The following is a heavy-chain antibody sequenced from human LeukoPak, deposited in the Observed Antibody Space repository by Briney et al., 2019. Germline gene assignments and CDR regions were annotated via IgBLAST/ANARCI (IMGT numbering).Heavy chain of an antibody. CDR3: SNSCSRTSCYGRDV. V-gene: IGHV3-20*01. CDR2: INWNGSSK. J-gene: IGHJ6*03. CDR1: GFTFDDYG. D-gene: IGHD2-2*01. Sequence: AGSLTLSCAASGFTFDDYGMSWVRQAPGKGLEWVSGINWNGSSKGYADPVKGRITIARANTNNSLHLQMTSLSAEAAAYYRGSNSCSRTSCYGRDVWGKGTTVTVS.